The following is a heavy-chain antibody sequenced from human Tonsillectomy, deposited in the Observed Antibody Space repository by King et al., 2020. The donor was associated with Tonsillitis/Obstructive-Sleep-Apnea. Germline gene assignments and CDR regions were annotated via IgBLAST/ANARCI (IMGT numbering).Heavy chain of an antibody. V-gene: IGHV4-31*03. D-gene: IGHD4-17*01. CDR3: ASGRSANGDYNF. Sequence: VQLQESGPGLVRPSQTLSLTCTVSGDSINSGPYYWSWIRQHPGKGLESIGYIYHSGNTYYNPSLKGRVTMSIDTSKNQFSLNLTSVTAADTAVYYWASGRSANGDYNFWGQGTLVTVSS. J-gene: IGHJ4*02. CDR1: GDSINSGPYY. CDR2: IYHSGNT.